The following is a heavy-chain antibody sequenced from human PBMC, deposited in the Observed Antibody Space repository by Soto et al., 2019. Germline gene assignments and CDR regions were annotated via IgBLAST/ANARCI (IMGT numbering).Heavy chain of an antibody. CDR2: ISPYDHSF. CDR3: ARELSTVVRAYN. Sequence: EVQLVESGGGLVKPGGSLRLSCEASGFTFTSHNIYWFRQAPGKGLEWVSSISPYDHSFYYADSVKGRFTVSKDNAKSSVYLQMDSLRAEDTAIYYCARELSTVVRAYNWGXGTLVTVSS. D-gene: IGHD3-10*01. V-gene: IGHV3-21*02. CDR1: GFTFTSHN. J-gene: IGHJ4*02.